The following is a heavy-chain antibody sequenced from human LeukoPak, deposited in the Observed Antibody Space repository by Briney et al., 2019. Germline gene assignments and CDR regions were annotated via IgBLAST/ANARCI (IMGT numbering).Heavy chain of an antibody. CDR2: ISSSSSYI. J-gene: IGHJ4*02. D-gene: IGHD2/OR15-2a*01. CDR1: GFTFSSYG. CDR3: ARDLSPTPDY. Sequence: PGGSLRLSCAASGFTFSSYGMNWVRQAPGKGLEWVSSISSSSSYIYYADSVKGRFTISRDNAKNSLYLQMNSLRAEDTAVYYCARDLSPTPDYWGQGTLVTVSS. V-gene: IGHV3-21*01.